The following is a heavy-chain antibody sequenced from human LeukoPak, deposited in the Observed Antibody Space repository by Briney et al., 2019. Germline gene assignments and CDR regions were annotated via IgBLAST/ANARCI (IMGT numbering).Heavy chain of an antibody. CDR3: ARLAVTTVTTFEY. D-gene: IGHD4-17*01. Sequence: PSETLSLTCTVSGGSISSYYWSWIRQPPGKGLEWIGYIYYSGSTNYNPSLKSRVTISVDTSKNQFSLKLSSVTAADTAVYYCARLAVTTVTTFEYWGQGTLVTVS. J-gene: IGHJ4*02. CDR2: IYYSGST. V-gene: IGHV4-59*08. CDR1: GGSISSYY.